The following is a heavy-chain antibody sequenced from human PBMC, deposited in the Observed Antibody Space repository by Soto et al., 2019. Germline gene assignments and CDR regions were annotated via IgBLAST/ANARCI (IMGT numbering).Heavy chain of an antibody. CDR1: GYSFTDYH. CDR3: ARGDSTDCSNGVCSFFYNHDMDV. J-gene: IGHJ6*02. CDR2: INPKSGGT. D-gene: IGHD2-8*01. V-gene: IGHV1-2*04. Sequence: QVQLVQSGAEVKKPGASVKVSCKASGYSFTDYHIHWVRQAPGQGLEWLGRINPKSGGTSTAQKFQGWVTMTTDTARSTASMELTGLTSDDTAIYYCARGDSTDCSNGVCSFFYNHDMDVWGQGTTVTVSS.